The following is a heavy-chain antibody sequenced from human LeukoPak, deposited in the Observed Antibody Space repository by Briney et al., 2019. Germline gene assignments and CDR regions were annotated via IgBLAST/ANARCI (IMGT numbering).Heavy chain of an antibody. CDR3: ARGVYYDSSGPYAFDI. Sequence: PSETLSLTCAVYGGSFSGYYWSWIRQPPGKGLEWIGEINHSGSTNYNPSLKSRVTISVDRSKNQFSLKLSSVTAADTAVYYCARGVYYDSSGPYAFDIWGQGTMVTVSS. CDR2: INHSGST. D-gene: IGHD3-22*01. CDR1: GGSFSGYY. J-gene: IGHJ3*02. V-gene: IGHV4-34*01.